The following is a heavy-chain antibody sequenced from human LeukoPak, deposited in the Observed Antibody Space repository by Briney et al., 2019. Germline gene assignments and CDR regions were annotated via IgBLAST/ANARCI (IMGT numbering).Heavy chain of an antibody. CDR3: ARERTNYDFWSGYSPKLDY. CDR1: GYTFTGYY. J-gene: IGHJ4*02. CDR2: INPNSGGT. D-gene: IGHD3-3*01. Sequence: ASVKVSCKASGYTFTGYYMHWVRQAPGQGLEWMGWINPNSGGTNYAQKFQGRVTMTRDTSISTAYMELSRLRSDDTAVYYCARERTNYDFWSGYSPKLDYWGQGTLVTVSS. V-gene: IGHV1-2*02.